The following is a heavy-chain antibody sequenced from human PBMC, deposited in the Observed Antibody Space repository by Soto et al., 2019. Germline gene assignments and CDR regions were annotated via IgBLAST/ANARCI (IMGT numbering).Heavy chain of an antibody. Sequence: EVKLEESGGGLVQTGGSLRLSCAVSGFTFSGYWMRWVRQSPGRGLEGVANIKDDGSQTYYVGSVRGRFTISRDNGQNSLYLHMNSLRVEDTAVYYCATAVSGSAWSYWGQGTLVTVSS. CDR2: IKDDGSQT. V-gene: IGHV3-7*01. CDR3: ATAVSGSAWSY. CDR1: GFTFSGYW. D-gene: IGHD6-19*01. J-gene: IGHJ4*02.